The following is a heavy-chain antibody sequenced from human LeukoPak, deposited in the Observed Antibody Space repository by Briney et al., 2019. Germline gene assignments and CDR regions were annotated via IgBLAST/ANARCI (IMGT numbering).Heavy chain of an antibody. CDR1: GGSFSGHY. CDR3: ARENNDYGGKKAFDY. J-gene: IGHJ4*02. D-gene: IGHD4-23*01. CDR2: INHSGST. Sequence: SETLSLTCAVYGGSFSGHYWSWIRQPPGKGLEWIGEINHSGSTNYNPSLESRVTISVDTSKNHFSLKLSSVTAADTAVYYCARENNDYGGKKAFDYWGQGTLVTVSS. V-gene: IGHV4-34*01.